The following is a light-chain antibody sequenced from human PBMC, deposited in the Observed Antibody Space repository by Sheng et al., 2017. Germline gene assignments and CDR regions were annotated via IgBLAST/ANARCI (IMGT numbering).Light chain of an antibody. CDR3: QQYVRFYS. V-gene: IGKV1-5*03. J-gene: IGKJ2*03. CDR2: QAS. CDR1: QTLNNA. Sequence: IQMTQSPSTLSASVGDRVTITCRASQTLNNALAWYQVKPGKAPKFLIYQASTLQQGVPSRFSGSGSGTEFTLTISSLQPEDFATYYCQQYVRFYSFGQGTKLE.